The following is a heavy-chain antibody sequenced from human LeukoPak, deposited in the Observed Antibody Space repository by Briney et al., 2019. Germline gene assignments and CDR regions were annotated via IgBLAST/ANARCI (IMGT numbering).Heavy chain of an antibody. D-gene: IGHD5-18*01. CDR2: ISGRGGST. J-gene: IGHJ5*02. Sequence: QPGGSLRLSCAASGFTFSIYAMSWVRQAPGKGLEWVSVISGRGGSTYYADSVKGRFTISRDNSQNTLYLQMNSLRAEDTAVYYCAKGPHTASSYNWFDPWGRGTLVTVSS. CDR3: AKGPHTASSYNWFDP. CDR1: GFTFSIYA. V-gene: IGHV3-23*01.